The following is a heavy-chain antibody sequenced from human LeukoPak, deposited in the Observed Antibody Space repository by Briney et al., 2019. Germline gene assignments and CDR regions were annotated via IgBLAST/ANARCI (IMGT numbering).Heavy chain of an antibody. CDR1: GFTFSSYS. D-gene: IGHD3-3*01. CDR2: ISSSSTYI. J-gene: IGHJ2*01. CDR3: ARDKGTEGLLPRGDWYFDL. Sequence: GGSVRLSCAAPGFTFSSYSMNWVSQAPGKGLEWVSSISSSSTYIYYAGSVKGRVTISRDNAKNSLFLQMNSLRAEDTAVYYCARDKGTEGLLPRGDWYFDLWGRGTLVTVSS. V-gene: IGHV3-21*01.